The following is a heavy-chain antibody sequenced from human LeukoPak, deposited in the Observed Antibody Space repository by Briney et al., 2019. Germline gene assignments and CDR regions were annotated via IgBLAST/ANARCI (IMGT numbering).Heavy chain of an antibody. CDR3: ARGLSRCSSGNCYEPNWLDS. Sequence: ASVKVSCKASGYIFSSFDINWVRQAPGQGLEWMRWMDPNRGNTGYAQKFQGRVTMARSTSVSTAYMELSSLTSEDTAVYYCARGLSRCSSGNCYEPNWLDSWGQGTLVTVSS. V-gene: IGHV1-8*02. J-gene: IGHJ5*01. D-gene: IGHD2-2*01. CDR1: GYIFSSFD. CDR2: MDPNRGNT.